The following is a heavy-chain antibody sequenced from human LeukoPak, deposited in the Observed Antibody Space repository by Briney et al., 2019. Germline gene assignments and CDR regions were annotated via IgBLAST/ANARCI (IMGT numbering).Heavy chain of an antibody. D-gene: IGHD1-14*01. CDR2: SDGSTS. V-gene: IGHV3-74*01. Sequence: GGSLRLSCAASGFIFGKSWMHWVRQAPGQGLIWVSRSDGSTSTYADSVKGRFSVSMDNAQNTLYLQMNSLRAEDTAVYYCARDDYNRLWGRGTLVTVSS. CDR1: GFIFGKSW. J-gene: IGHJ4*02. CDR3: ARDDYNRL.